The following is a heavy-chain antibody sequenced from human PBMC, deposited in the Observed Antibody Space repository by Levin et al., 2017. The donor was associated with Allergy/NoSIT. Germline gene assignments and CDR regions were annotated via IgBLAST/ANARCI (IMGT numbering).Heavy chain of an antibody. CDR1: GFPFSTYG. V-gene: IGHV3-30*18. Sequence: GESLKISCAASGFPFSTYGMHWVRQAPGKGLEWVAVISYDGSNKYYADSVKGRFTISRDNSKNTLYLQMNSLRAEDTAVYYCAKGDGQRSDSSGYYLPRPDYWGQGTLVTVSS. D-gene: IGHD3-22*01. CDR2: ISYDGSNK. J-gene: IGHJ4*02. CDR3: AKGDGQRSDSSGYYLPRPDY.